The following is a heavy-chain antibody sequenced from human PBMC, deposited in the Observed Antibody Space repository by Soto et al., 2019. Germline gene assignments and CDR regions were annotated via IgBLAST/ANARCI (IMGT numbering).Heavy chain of an antibody. D-gene: IGHD2-2*01. CDR3: ARVIAYCSSTSCSAVGWFDP. CDR1: GGSFSGYY. Sequence: QVQLQQWGAGLLKPSETLSLTCAVYGGSFSGYYWSWIRQPPGKGLEWIGEINHSGSTNYNPSLKCRVTISVDTSKNHLSLKLSSVTAADMAVYFCARVIAYCSSTSCSAVGWFDPWGQGTLVTVSS. V-gene: IGHV4-34*01. CDR2: INHSGST. J-gene: IGHJ5*02.